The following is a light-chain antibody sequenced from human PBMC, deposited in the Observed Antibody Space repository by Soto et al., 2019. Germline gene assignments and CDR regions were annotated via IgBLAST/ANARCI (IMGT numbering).Light chain of an antibody. V-gene: IGKV1-5*01. Sequence: DIQMTQSPSTLSASVGDRVTITCRASQSISSWLAWYQQKPGKAPKLLIYDASSLESGVPSRFSGSGSGTEFTLTIISLQSDDLATYYCQQYTSYPYTFGQGTKLEIK. CDR3: QQYTSYPYT. CDR1: QSISSW. CDR2: DAS. J-gene: IGKJ2*01.